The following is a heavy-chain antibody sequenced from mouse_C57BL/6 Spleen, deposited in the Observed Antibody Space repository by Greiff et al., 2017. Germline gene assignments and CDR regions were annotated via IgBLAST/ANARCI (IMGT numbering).Heavy chain of an antibody. CDR2: IDPSDSET. Sequence: VQLQQPGAELVRPGSSVKLSCKASGYTFTSYWMHWVKQRPIQGLEWIGNIDPSDSETHYNQKFKDKATLTVDKSSSTAYMQLSSLTSEDSAVYYCARGGEDYSNYEAYWGQGTLVTVSA. CDR1: GYTFTSYW. V-gene: IGHV1-52*01. CDR3: ARGGEDYSNYEAY. J-gene: IGHJ3*01. D-gene: IGHD2-5*01.